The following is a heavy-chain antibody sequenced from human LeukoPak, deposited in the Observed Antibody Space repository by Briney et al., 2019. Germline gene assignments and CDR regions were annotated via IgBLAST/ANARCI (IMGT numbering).Heavy chain of an antibody. D-gene: IGHD3-3*01. Sequence: ASVKVSCRASGYTFTSHYMHWVRQAPGQGLEWMGIINPSAGSTSYPQKFQGRVTMTGDTSTSTVYMELSSLRSEDTAVYYCAAPGASGFVGNFWSGPLDFWGQGTLVTVSS. V-gene: IGHV1-46*01. CDR1: GYTFTSHY. J-gene: IGHJ4*02. CDR2: INPSAGST. CDR3: AAPGASGFVGNFWSGPLDF.